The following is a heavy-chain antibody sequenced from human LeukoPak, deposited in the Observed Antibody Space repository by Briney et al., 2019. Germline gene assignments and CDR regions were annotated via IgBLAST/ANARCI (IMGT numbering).Heavy chain of an antibody. V-gene: IGHV3-48*03. Sequence: GGSLRLSCAASGFSFCVYEMHWVRQAPGKGLEWISDISSSGTTTYYADSVKGRFTISRDNAKNSLYLQMNSLRAEDTAVYYCATLTVATSFDYWGQGTLVTVSS. CDR2: ISSSGTTT. J-gene: IGHJ4*02. D-gene: IGHD4-17*01. CDR1: GFSFCVYE. CDR3: ATLTVATSFDY.